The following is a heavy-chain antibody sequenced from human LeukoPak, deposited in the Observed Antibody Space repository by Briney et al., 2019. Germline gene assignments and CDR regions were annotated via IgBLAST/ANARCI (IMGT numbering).Heavy chain of an antibody. D-gene: IGHD3-10*01. Sequence: PSETLSLTCAVYGGSFSGYYWSWIRQPPGKGLEWIGEINHSGSTYYNPSLKSRVTISVDRSKNQFSLKLSSVTAADTAVYYCARANYYYGSGSYVGPFDIWGQGTMVTVSS. V-gene: IGHV4-34*01. CDR3: ARANYYYGSGSYVGPFDI. J-gene: IGHJ3*02. CDR1: GGSFSGYY. CDR2: INHSGST.